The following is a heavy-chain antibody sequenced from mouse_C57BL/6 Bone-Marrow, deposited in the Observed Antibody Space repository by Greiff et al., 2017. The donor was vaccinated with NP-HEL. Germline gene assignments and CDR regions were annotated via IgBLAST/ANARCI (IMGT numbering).Heavy chain of an antibody. V-gene: IGHV5-4*01. Sequence: EVMLVESGGGLVKPGGSLKLSCAASGFTFSSYAMSWVRQTPEKRLEWVATISDGGSYTYYPDDVQGRFTISKDNSKNNLYLHMSHLKSEDTAMYYCARDRKGIPYYFDYWGQGTTLTVSS. J-gene: IGHJ2*01. CDR2: ISDGGSYT. CDR3: ARDRKGIPYYFDY. CDR1: GFTFSSYA.